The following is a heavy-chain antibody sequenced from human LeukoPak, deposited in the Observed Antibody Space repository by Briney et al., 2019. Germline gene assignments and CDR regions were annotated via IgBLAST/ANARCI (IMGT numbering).Heavy chain of an antibody. CDR2: IIPILGIA. Sequence: SVKVSCKASGGTFSSYAISWVRQAPGQGLEWMGRIIPILGIANYAQKFQGRVTITADKSTSTAYMELSSLRSEDTAVYYCAWSIAAAPGDAFDIWGQGTMVTVSS. D-gene: IGHD6-13*01. V-gene: IGHV1-69*04. J-gene: IGHJ3*02. CDR3: AWSIAAAPGDAFDI. CDR1: GGTFSSYA.